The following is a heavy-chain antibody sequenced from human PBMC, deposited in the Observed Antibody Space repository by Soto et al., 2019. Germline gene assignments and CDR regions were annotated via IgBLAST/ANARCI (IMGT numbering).Heavy chain of an antibody. CDR2: IYPGDSDT. D-gene: IGHD2-2*03. J-gene: IGHJ3*02. CDR1: GYSFTSYW. CDR3: ARIIGYCRNNDCSWTFDI. V-gene: IGHV5-51*01. Sequence: PGESLKISCKGSGYSFTSYWIGWVRQMPGKGLEWMGIIYPGDSDTRYSPSFQGQVTISADKSISTAYLHLSSLKASDTAMYYCARIIGYCRNNDCSWTFDIWGQGIMVTVSS.